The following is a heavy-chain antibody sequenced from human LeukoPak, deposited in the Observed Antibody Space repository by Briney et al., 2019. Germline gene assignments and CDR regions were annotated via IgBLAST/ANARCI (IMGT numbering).Heavy chain of an antibody. CDR1: AFTFRNYG. CDR2: IRYDGGNK. Sequence: GGSLRLSCVASAFTFRNYGMHWVRQAPGKGLEWVAFIRYDGGNKNYADSVKGRFTISRDNPKNTLYLQMNSLRAEDTAVYYCAKEIWPTVTISGRTYFDYWGQGTLVTVSS. D-gene: IGHD4-17*01. J-gene: IGHJ4*02. CDR3: AKEIWPTVTISGRTYFDY. V-gene: IGHV3-30*02.